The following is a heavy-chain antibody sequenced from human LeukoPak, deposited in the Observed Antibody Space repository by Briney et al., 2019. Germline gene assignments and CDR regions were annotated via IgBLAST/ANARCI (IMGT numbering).Heavy chain of an antibody. CDR3: AREVGSVDIVATIVDEGIYYYYYGMDV. CDR1: GFTFSSYS. D-gene: IGHD5-12*01. Sequence: GGSLRLSCAPSGFTFSSYSMNWVRQAPGKGLEWVSSISSSSSYIYYADSVKGRFTISRDNAKNSLYLQMHSLRAEDTGVYYCAREVGSVDIVATIVDEGIYYYYYGMDVWGQGTTVTVSS. CDR2: ISSSSSYI. J-gene: IGHJ6*02. V-gene: IGHV3-21*01.